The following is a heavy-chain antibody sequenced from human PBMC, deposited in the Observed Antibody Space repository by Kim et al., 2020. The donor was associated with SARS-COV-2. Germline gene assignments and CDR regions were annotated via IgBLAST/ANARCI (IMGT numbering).Heavy chain of an antibody. Sequence: YAKKFQGRVTMTRDTSISTAYMELSRLRSDDTAVYYCARDAPGADNYFDYWGQGTLVTVSS. J-gene: IGHJ4*02. CDR3: ARDAPGADNYFDY. D-gene: IGHD1-26*01. V-gene: IGHV1-2*02.